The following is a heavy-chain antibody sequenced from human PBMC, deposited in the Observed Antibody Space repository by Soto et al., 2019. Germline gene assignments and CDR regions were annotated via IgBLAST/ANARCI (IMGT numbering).Heavy chain of an antibody. J-gene: IGHJ6*01. CDR2: FIPIFATA. V-gene: IGHV1-69*15. Sequence: QVQLVQSGAEVKKPGSSVKVSCKASGGTFSSYTITWVRQAPGQGLEWMGRFIPIFATANYARKFQGRVTIGGDDSKSKGHMGAGRLKFWDQGVYYCAADPEIETMGGSGFWGQGKKVTLSS. CDR3: AADPEIETMGGSGF. CDR1: GGTFSSYT. D-gene: IGHD2-15*01.